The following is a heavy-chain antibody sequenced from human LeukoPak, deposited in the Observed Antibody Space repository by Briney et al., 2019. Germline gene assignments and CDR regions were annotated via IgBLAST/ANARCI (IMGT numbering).Heavy chain of an antibody. V-gene: IGHV3-30*04. J-gene: IGHJ4*02. CDR3: VRARAGGLDY. Sequence: PERSLRLSCAASGFTFRHYAVHWVRQAPGRGLEWVTVLSFDGAHKYYAESVKGRFTISKDNSNNTLSLQMDSLRLEDTALYYCVRARAGGLDYWGQGTLVTVSS. CDR2: LSFDGAHK. D-gene: IGHD3-16*01. CDR1: GFTFRHYA.